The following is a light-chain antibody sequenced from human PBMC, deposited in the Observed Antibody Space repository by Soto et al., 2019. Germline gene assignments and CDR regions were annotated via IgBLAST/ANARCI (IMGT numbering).Light chain of an antibody. CDR3: GTWDSSLSAGV. CDR2: DNN. Sequence: QSALTQPPSVSAAPGQKVTISCSGSSSNIGNNYVSWYQQLPGTAPKLLIYDNNKRPSGIPDRFSGSKSGTSATLGITRLQTGDEADYYCGTWDSSLSAGVFGTGTKVTVL. V-gene: IGLV1-51*01. J-gene: IGLJ1*01. CDR1: SSNIGNNY.